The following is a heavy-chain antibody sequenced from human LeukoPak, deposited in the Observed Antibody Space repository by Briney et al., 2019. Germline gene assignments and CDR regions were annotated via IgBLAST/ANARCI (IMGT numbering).Heavy chain of an antibody. CDR3: ARLDYGDSAFDV. Sequence: SETLSLTCSVSGGSSSSSSYYWGWIRQPPGKGLEWIGSTHDSGSTDYNPSLKSRVTISVDTSKHQFSLHLSSVTAADTAVYYCARLDYGDSAFDVWGQGTMVTVSS. CDR1: GGSSSSSSYY. J-gene: IGHJ3*01. CDR2: THDSGST. V-gene: IGHV4-39*01. D-gene: IGHD4-17*01.